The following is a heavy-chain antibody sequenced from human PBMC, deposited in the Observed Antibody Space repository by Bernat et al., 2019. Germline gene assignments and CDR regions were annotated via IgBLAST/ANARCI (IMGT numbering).Heavy chain of an antibody. Sequence: EVQLVESGGGLVQSGGSLRLSCAASGFTFSNYAMSLVRQAPGKGLEWISAISGSGFNSYYADSVKGRFSVSRDNSKNTLYLQMIGLRAEDTAVYYCAKDVSSSGWYGNFDYWGQGTLITVSS. D-gene: IGHD6-19*01. CDR2: ISGSGFNS. CDR3: AKDVSSSGWYGNFDY. J-gene: IGHJ4*02. V-gene: IGHV3-23*04. CDR1: GFTFSNYA.